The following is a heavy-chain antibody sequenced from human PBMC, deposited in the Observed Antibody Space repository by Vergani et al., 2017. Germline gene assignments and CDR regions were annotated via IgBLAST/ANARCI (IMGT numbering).Heavy chain of an antibody. D-gene: IGHD3-3*01. CDR2: IYYSGST. CDR3: ASDRHWPQDVWSGYYAFDI. CDR1: GGSISSYY. Sequence: QVQLQESGPGLVQPSETLSLTCTVSGGSISSYYWSWIRQPPGEGLEWIGYIYYSGSTNYNPSLKSRVTISVDTSKNQFSLKLSSVTAADTAGYYCASDRHWPQDVWSGYYAFDIWGQGTMVTVSS. J-gene: IGHJ3*02. V-gene: IGHV4-59*01.